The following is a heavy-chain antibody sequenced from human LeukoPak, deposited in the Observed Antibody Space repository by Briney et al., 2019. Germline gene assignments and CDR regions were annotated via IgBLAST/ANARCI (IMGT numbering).Heavy chain of an antibody. CDR1: GYTFTSYG. V-gene: IGHV1-18*01. CDR3: ARDPERGYYYYGMDV. CDR2: ISAYNGNT. J-gene: IGHJ6*02. Sequence: GASVTVSCKASGYTFTSYGISWVRQAPGQGLEWMGWISAYNGNTNYAQKLQGRVTMTTDTSTSTAYMELRSLRSDDTAVYYCARDPERGYYYYGMDVWGQGTTVTVS.